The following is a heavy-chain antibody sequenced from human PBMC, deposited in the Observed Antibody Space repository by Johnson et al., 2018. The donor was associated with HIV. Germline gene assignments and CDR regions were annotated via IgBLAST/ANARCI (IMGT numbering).Heavy chain of an antibody. CDR3: AKAPLSGYEDAFDI. V-gene: IGHV3-74*02. Sequence: VQLVESGGNLVQPGGSLRLSCAVSGFTFSSNWMSWVRQAPGKGLVWVSRINSDGSSTSYADSVKGRFTISRDNAKNTLYLQMNSLRAEDTAVYYCAKAPLSGYEDAFDIWGQGTMVTVSS. D-gene: IGHD3-22*01. CDR1: GFTFSSNW. J-gene: IGHJ3*02. CDR2: INSDGSST.